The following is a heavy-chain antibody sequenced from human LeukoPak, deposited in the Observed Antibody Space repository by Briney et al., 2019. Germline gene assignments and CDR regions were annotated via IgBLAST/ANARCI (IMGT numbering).Heavy chain of an antibody. CDR1: GGSISSYY. V-gene: IGHV4-4*07. Sequence: SETPSLTCTVSGGSISSYYWSWIRQPAGEGLEWIGRIYSSGSTNYNPSLKSRVTMSVDTSRNRFSLKLTSVTAADTAVYYCARGRRGYSYGSCFDYWGQGTLVTVSS. D-gene: IGHD5-18*01. CDR2: IYSSGST. CDR3: ARGRRGYSYGSCFDY. J-gene: IGHJ4*02.